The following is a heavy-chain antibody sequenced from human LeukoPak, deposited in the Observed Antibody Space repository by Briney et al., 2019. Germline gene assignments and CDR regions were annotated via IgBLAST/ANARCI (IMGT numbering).Heavy chain of an antibody. D-gene: IGHD3-22*01. J-gene: IGHJ4*02. CDR1: GFAFNTYT. CDR2: ISSSRTTI. Sequence: PGGSLRLSCAGSGFAFNTYTMNWVRQAPGKGLEWVSYISSSRTTIYYADSVKGRLTISRDNAKNSLYLQMNSLRDEDTAVYYCARGYDTTGYFSYWGQGTLVTVSS. CDR3: ARGYDTTGYFSY. V-gene: IGHV3-48*02.